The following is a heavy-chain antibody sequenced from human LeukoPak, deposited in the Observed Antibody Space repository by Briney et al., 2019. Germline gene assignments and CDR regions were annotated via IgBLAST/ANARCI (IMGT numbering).Heavy chain of an antibody. V-gene: IGHV3-43*01. J-gene: IGHJ6*02. CDR3: AKDIGGEYYYGSGSYWYGMDV. CDR1: GFTFDDYT. Sequence: GGSLRLSCAASGFTFDDYTMYWVRQAPGKGLEAVSLISWDGGSTYYADSVKGRFTISRDNSKNSLYLQMNSLRTEDTALYYCAKDIGGEYYYGSGSYWYGMDVWGQGTTVTVSS. D-gene: IGHD3-10*01. CDR2: ISWDGGST.